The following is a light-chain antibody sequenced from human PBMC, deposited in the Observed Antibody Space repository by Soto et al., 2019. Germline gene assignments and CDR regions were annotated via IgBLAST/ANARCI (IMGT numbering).Light chain of an antibody. CDR2: LGS. CDR3: MQALQTPRT. J-gene: IGKJ4*01. V-gene: IGKV2-28*01. Sequence: DIVMTQSPLSLPVTPGEPASISCRSSQSLLHSNGYNYLDWYLQKPGQSPQLLIYLGSTRASGVPDRFSGSVSGTDFTLKISIVEAEDVGVYYCMQALQTPRTFGGGTKVEIK. CDR1: QSLLHSNGYNY.